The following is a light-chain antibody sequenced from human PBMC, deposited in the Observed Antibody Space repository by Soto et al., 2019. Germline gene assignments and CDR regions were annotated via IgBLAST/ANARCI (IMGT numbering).Light chain of an antibody. V-gene: IGLV2-23*02. CDR2: EVS. Sequence: QSVLTQPASVSGSPGQSITISCTGTSNDVRSYNLVSWYQQHPGKAPKLMIYEVSKRPSGVSNRFSGSKSGNTASLTISGLQAEDEADYYCCSYASSSTWVFGGGTKLTV. J-gene: IGLJ3*02. CDR1: SNDVRSYNL. CDR3: CSYASSSTWV.